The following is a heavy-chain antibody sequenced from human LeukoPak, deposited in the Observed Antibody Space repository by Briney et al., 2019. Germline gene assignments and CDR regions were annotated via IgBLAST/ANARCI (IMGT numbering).Heavy chain of an antibody. Sequence: PSETLSLTCTVSGGSISSYYWSWIRQPAGKGLEWIGRIYTSGSTNYNPSLKSRVTMSVDTSKNQFSLKLSSVTAADTAVYYCARRLGSQLLTESGIDDAFDIWGQGTMVTVSS. D-gene: IGHD1-26*01. CDR1: GGSISSYY. CDR2: IYTSGST. V-gene: IGHV4-4*07. J-gene: IGHJ3*02. CDR3: ARRLGSQLLTESGIDDAFDI.